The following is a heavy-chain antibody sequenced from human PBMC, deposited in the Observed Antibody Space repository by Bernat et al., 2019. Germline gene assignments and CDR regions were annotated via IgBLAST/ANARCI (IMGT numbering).Heavy chain of an antibody. CDR3: ARGANRAFDI. D-gene: IGHD2/OR15-2a*01. CDR1: GFTFSSYA. Sequence: EVQLLESGGGLVQPGGSLRLSCAASGFTFSSYAMSWVRQAPGEGLEWVSRINTDGSSTDYADSVKGRFTISRDKAKNTLYLQMNSLRAEDTAVYYCARGANRAFDIWGQGTMVTVSS. CDR2: INTDGSST. V-gene: IGHV3-23*01. J-gene: IGHJ3*02.